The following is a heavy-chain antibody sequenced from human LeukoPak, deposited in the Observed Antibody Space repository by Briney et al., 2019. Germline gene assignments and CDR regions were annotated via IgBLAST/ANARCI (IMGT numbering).Heavy chain of an antibody. CDR3: ARRNSAQRPPRTMDV. V-gene: IGHV1-8*01. J-gene: IGHJ6*02. CDR1: EYTFTIYD. CDR2: MNPKSGNT. D-gene: IGHD6-25*01. Sequence: ASVKVSCKASEYTFTIYDINWVRQATGQGLEWMGWMNPKSGNTGYAQKFQGRVTMTRNTSISTAYMELSSLRSEDTAVYYCARRNSAQRPPRTMDVWGQGTTVTVSS.